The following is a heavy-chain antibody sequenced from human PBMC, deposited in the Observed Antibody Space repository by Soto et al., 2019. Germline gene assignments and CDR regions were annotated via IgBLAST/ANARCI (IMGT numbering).Heavy chain of an antibody. CDR1: GYTFTSYA. Sequence: QVQLVQSGAEEKKPGASVKVSCKASGYTFTSYAMHWVRQAPGQRLEWMGWINAGNGNTKYSQKFQGRVTITRDTAASTAYMELSSLRSEDTAVYYCARDLEQLNWFDPWGQGTLLTVSS. CDR3: ARDLEQLNWFDP. J-gene: IGHJ5*02. CDR2: INAGNGNT. V-gene: IGHV1-3*05. D-gene: IGHD6-13*01.